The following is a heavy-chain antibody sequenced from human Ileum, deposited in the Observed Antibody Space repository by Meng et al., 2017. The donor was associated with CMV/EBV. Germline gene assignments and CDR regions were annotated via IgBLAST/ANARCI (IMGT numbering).Heavy chain of an antibody. J-gene: IGHJ4*02. CDR3: ARDLTNKWFYY. V-gene: IGHV4-39*07. CDR2: MYFSGIA. CDR1: GDPISSGSHS. Sequence: QIKRKESGTGLVKPAETLSRPCTASGDPISSGSHSWAWFRKPPGKRLEWIGSMYFSGIADSNPSLKSRVTISLHATQKQFSLRLTSVTAADSAVYFCARDLTNKWFYYWGQGTLVTVSS. D-gene: IGHD1-26*01.